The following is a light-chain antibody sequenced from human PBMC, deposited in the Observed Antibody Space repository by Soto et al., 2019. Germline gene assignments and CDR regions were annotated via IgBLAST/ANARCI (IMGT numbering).Light chain of an antibody. CDR3: QRHFNWPPFA. Sequence: EIVLTQSPGTLSLSPGERATLSCRASQSVSSSYLAWYQQKPGQAPRLLIYGASSRATAVPARFSGSGTGTEFTLCLSSLQSEDFAVYYCQRHFNWPPFAFGPGTKLEI. J-gene: IGKJ2*01. V-gene: IGKV3-15*01. CDR2: GAS. CDR1: QSVSSSY.